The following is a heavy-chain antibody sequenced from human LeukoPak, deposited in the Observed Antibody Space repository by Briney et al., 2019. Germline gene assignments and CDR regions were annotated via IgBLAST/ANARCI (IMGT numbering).Heavy chain of an antibody. Sequence: GGSLRLSCAASGFTVSSNYMSWVRQAPGKGLEWVSVIYSGGSTHYADSVKGRFTISRDNSKNTLSLQMNSLRAEDTAVYYCARLQRYTYGFFDYWGQGTLVTVSS. CDR1: GFTVSSNY. CDR3: ARLQRYTYGFFDY. J-gene: IGHJ4*02. CDR2: IYSGGST. V-gene: IGHV3-53*01. D-gene: IGHD5-18*01.